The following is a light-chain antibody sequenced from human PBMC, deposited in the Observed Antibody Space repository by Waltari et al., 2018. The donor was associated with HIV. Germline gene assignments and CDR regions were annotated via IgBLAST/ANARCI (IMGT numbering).Light chain of an antibody. CDR1: NSDVGAYNY. Sequence: QSALTQPASVSGSPGQSITISCTGTNSDVGAYNYVSWYQQHPGKAPKLRIYEVTNRPPGISNRFSGPKSGNPASMTISGLQPEDEADYYCSSYTITTAIVFGGGTKLTVL. J-gene: IGLJ2*01. CDR2: EVT. V-gene: IGLV2-14*01. CDR3: SSYTITTAIV.